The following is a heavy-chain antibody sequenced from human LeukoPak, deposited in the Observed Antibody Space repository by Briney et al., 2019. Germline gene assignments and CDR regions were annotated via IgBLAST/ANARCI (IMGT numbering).Heavy chain of an antibody. CDR2: IYPGDSDT. CDR3: ARHNYGLNSAGFDI. V-gene: IGHV5-51*01. CDR1: GYSFAAFW. Sequence: GESLKISCQASGYSFAAFWIDWVRQVPGKGLEWTGIIYPGDSDTRYSPSFQGQVTISADKSINTAYLQWSSLKASDTAIYYCARHNYGLNSAGFDIWGQGTMVSVSS. J-gene: IGHJ3*02. D-gene: IGHD4-17*01.